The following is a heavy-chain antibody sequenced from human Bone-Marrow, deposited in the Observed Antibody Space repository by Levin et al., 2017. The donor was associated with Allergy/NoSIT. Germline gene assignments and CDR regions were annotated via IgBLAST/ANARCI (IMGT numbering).Heavy chain of an antibody. D-gene: IGHD2/OR15-2a*01. CDR1: GFSFSDYF. CDR3: ARLYWNAADH. J-gene: IGHJ4*02. V-gene: IGHV3-72*01. Sequence: GESLKISCAASGFSFSDYFMDWVRQAPGKGLEWVGRIRNKANSHTTEYAASVKGRFTISRDDSKKSLYLQMNSLKTEDTAVYYCARLYWNAADHWGQGTLVTVSS. CDR2: IRNKANSHTT.